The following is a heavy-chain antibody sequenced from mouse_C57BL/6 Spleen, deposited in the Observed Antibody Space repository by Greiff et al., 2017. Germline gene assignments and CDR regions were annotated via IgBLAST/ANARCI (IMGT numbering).Heavy chain of an antibody. CDR3: TSDGNWYFDV. CDR2: IDPEDGDT. CDR1: GFNIKDYY. Sequence: VQLKQSGAELVRPGASVKLSCTASGFNIKDYYMHWVKQRPEQGLEWIGRIDPEDGDTEYAPKFQGKATMTADTSSNTAYLQLNSLTSEDTAVXYCTSDGNWYFDVWGTGTTVTVSS. D-gene: IGHD2-1*01. V-gene: IGHV14-1*01. J-gene: IGHJ1*03.